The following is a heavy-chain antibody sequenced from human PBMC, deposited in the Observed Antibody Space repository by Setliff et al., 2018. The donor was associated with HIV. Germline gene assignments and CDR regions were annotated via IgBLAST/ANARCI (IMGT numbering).Heavy chain of an antibody. V-gene: IGHV3-30*04. CDR2: ISYDGRRE. CDR1: GFTFSTHG. CDR3: ARDQLNLRSYFYFGVDV. Sequence: GGSLRLSCAASGFTFSTHGIHWVRQAPGKGLEWVAVISYDGRREHYADSVKGRFTISRDNSRNTLDLHMTSLRAEDTAVYYCARDQLNLRSYFYFGVDVWGQGTTVTVSS. J-gene: IGHJ6*02. D-gene: IGHD5-12*01.